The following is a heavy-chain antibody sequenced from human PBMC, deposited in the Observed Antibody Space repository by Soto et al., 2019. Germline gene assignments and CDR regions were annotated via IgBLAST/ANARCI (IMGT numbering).Heavy chain of an antibody. CDR2: ISAYNGNT. CDR1: GYNVTSYG. J-gene: IGHJ4*02. CDR3: AAYSSSSYGTTLD. V-gene: IGHV1-18*01. Sequence: ASVKVSCKASGYNVTSYGISWVRQAPGQGLEWMGWISAYNGNTNYAQKLQGRVTMTTDTSTSTAYMELRSLGSDDTAVYYCAAYSSSSYGTTLDWGQGTLVTVSS. D-gene: IGHD6-6*01.